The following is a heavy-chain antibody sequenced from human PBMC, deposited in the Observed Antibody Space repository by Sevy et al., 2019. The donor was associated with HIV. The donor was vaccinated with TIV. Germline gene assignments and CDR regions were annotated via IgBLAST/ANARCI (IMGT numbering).Heavy chain of an antibody. CDR1: GFTFSSYA. J-gene: IGHJ4*02. CDR3: AKDYAIGVVTARPEYYFDY. D-gene: IGHD2-21*02. V-gene: IGHV3-23*01. Sequence: GGSLRLSCAASGFTFSSYAMSWVRQAPGKGLEWVSAISGSGGSTYYADSVKGRFTIARDNSKNTPYLQMNSQRAEDTAVYYCAKDYAIGVVTARPEYYFDYWGQGTLVTVSS. CDR2: ISGSGGST.